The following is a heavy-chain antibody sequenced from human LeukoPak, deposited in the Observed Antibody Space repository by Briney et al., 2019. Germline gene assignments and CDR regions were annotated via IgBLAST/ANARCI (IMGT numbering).Heavy chain of an antibody. CDR2: MNPNSGNT. V-gene: IGHV1-8*01. J-gene: IGHJ4*02. CDR3: ASCSGGSCYSGVY. Sequence: ASVKVSCKASGYTFTSYDINWVRQATGQGLEWMGWMNPNSGNTGYAQKLQGRVTMTTDTSTSTAYMELRSLRSDDTAVYYCASCSGGSCYSGVYWGQGTLVTVSS. D-gene: IGHD2-15*01. CDR1: GYTFTSYD.